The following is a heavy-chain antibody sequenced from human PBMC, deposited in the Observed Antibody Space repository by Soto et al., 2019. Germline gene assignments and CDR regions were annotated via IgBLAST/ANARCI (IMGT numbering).Heavy chain of an antibody. D-gene: IGHD3-10*01. V-gene: IGHV4-38-2*02. J-gene: IGHJ6*02. Sequence: SETLSLTCAVSGDSIISIYHWAWIRQPPGRGLEWIASIYHSGATYYTPSLESRVTISIDKTKNQFSLKLRSVTAADTAVYYCARDLSLVRGANGMDVWGQGTTVTVSS. CDR1: GDSIISIYH. CDR3: ARDLSLVRGANGMDV. CDR2: IYHSGAT.